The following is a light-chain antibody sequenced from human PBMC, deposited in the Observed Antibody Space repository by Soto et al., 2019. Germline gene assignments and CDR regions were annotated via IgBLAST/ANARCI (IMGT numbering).Light chain of an antibody. V-gene: IGKV3-15*01. CDR3: QQYKNWPPLT. Sequence: EIVMTQSRATLSVSPGETASLSCRAIQSVGSAVAWYQHKPGQAPRLLIVGASIRATGVPGRFSGGGSGTEFPLTISSLQSEDFAVYYCQQYKNWPPLTFGGGTTVEIK. CDR1: QSVGSA. J-gene: IGKJ4*01. CDR2: GAS.